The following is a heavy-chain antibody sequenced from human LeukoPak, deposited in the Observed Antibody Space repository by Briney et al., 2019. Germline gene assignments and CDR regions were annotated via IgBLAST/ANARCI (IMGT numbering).Heavy chain of an antibody. V-gene: IGHV3-23*01. CDR2: ISGSGGST. J-gene: IGHJ4*02. D-gene: IGHD4-11*01. CDR3: AKASIYSDYVYSPPDY. CDR1: GFTFSSYG. Sequence: RTGGSLRLSCAASGFTFSSYGMSWVRQAPGKGLEWVSAISGSGGSTYYADSVKGRFTISRDNSKNTLYLQMNSLRAEDTAVYYCAKASIYSDYVYSPPDYWGQGTLVTVSS.